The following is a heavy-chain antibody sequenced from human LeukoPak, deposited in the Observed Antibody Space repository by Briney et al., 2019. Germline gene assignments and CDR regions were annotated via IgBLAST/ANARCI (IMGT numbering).Heavy chain of an antibody. CDR2: ISYIGST. D-gene: IGHD1-14*01. J-gene: IGHJ3*02. CDR3: ARDQISINALDM. Sequence: SETLSLTCTVSGASISGHYLTWIRHAPGKGLEWIGYISYIGSTNYNPSLKSRVTISVDTSKNLFSLKLRSVTAVDTAVYYCARDQISINALDMWGQGTMVTVSS. V-gene: IGHV4-59*11. CDR1: GASISGHY.